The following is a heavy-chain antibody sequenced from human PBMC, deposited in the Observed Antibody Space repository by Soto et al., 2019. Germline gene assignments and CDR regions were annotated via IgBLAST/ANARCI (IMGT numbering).Heavy chain of an antibody. D-gene: IGHD2-8*01. Sequence: GESLKISCRGSGYTFNTYWIGWVRQMPGKGLEWMGFIYPGDSDTTYSPSFQGQVTISVDKSISTAYLQWSSLKVSDTAIYYCARQKWWMATINNDAFDVWGQGTKVAVAS. CDR2: IYPGDSDT. J-gene: IGHJ3*01. CDR1: GYTFNTYW. V-gene: IGHV5-51*01. CDR3: ARQKWWMATINNDAFDV.